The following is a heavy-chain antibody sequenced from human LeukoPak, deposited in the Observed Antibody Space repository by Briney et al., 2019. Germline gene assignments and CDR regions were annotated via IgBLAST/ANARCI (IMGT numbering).Heavy chain of an antibody. CDR1: GYMFSDYY. J-gene: IGHJ4*02. CDR3: ARGGFYGNYFDY. CDR2: INPNSGGT. Sequence: ASVKVSCKASGYMFSDYYMHWMRQAPGQGLEWMGWINPNSGGTYYSQKFQGRVTMTRDTSIRTAYMEVSRLRSDDTAVYYCARGGFYGNYFDYWGQGTLVAVSS. V-gene: IGHV1-2*02. D-gene: IGHD4-17*01.